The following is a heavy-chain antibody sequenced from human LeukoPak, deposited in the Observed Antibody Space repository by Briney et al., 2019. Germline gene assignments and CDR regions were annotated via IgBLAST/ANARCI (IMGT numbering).Heavy chain of an antibody. CDR2: INPNSGGT. CDR3: ARELEDIVVVPAASPSVGYMDV. CDR1: GYTFTSYG. V-gene: IGHV1-2*02. D-gene: IGHD2-2*01. Sequence: ASVKVSCKASGYTFTSYGISWVRQAPGQGLEWMGWINPNSGGTNYAQKFQGRVTMTRDTSISTAYMELSRLRSDDTAVYYCARELEDIVVVPAASPSVGYMDVWGKGTTVTVSS. J-gene: IGHJ6*03.